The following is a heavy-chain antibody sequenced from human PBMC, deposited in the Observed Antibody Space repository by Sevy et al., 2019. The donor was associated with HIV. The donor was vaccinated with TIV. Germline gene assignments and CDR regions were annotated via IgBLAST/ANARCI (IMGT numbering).Heavy chain of an antibody. Sequence: GGSLRLSCAASGFTFSSYGMHWVRQAPGKGLEWVAVISYDGSNKYYADSVKGRFTISRDNSKNTLYLQMNSLRAEDTAVYYCAKDRTDYGDYVDYWRQGTLVTVSS. D-gene: IGHD4-17*01. CDR1: GFTFSSYG. J-gene: IGHJ4*02. V-gene: IGHV3-30*18. CDR3: AKDRTDYGDYVDY. CDR2: ISYDGSNK.